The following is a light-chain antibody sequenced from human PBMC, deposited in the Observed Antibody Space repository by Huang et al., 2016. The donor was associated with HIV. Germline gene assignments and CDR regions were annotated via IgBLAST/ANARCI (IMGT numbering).Light chain of an antibody. Sequence: EIVLTQSPDTLSLSPGERATLSCRTSQTVSKYLAWYQHKPGQSPRLPIYDASKRAAGIPARFSGSGSGTDFTLSISSLEPEDFAVYYCQQRDNWPPMYTFGQGTKLEIK. V-gene: IGKV3-11*01. CDR1: QTVSKY. CDR2: DAS. J-gene: IGKJ2*01. CDR3: QQRDNWPPMYT.